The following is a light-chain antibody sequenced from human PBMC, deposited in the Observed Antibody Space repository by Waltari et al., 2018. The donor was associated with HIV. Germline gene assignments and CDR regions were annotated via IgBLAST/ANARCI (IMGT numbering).Light chain of an antibody. CDR2: KDN. CDR1: SLSKQY. J-gene: IGLJ2*01. V-gene: IGLV3-25*03. CDR3: QSSDTSGTSVI. Sequence: SDLTQPPSVSVSPGQTATITCSGHSLSKQYTSWYKQRPGQAPVLLISKDNKRPSGIPERFSGSTSGTTVTLAISRVQPDDEAEYYCQSSDTSGTSVIFGGGTKLTVL.